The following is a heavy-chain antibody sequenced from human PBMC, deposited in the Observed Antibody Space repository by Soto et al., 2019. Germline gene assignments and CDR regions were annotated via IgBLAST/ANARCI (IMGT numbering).Heavy chain of an antibody. CDR3: ARDLGIAGALLFYY. CDR2: ISSSRGYL. Sequence: GGSLRLSCAASGLTFRSYRTNWVGQFSGKGLEWVSSISSSRGYLYYAESVKGRFTISRDNAKNSLYLQMNSLRAEDTAEYYCARDLGIAGALLFYYWGQGTLVTLSS. V-gene: IGHV3-21*01. J-gene: IGHJ4*02. D-gene: IGHD6-19*01. CDR1: GLTFRSYR.